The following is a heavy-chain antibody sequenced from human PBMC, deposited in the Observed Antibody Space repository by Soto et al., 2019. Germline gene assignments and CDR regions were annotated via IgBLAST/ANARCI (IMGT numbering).Heavy chain of an antibody. CDR3: ARVAAAAPLTAIDY. D-gene: IGHD6-13*01. V-gene: IGHV4-59*01. J-gene: IGHJ4*02. CDR2: IYYSGST. CDR1: GGSISSYY. Sequence: SETLSLTCTVSGGSISSYYWSWIRQPPGKGLEWIGYIYYSGSTNYNPSLKSRVTISVDTSKNQFSLKLSSVTAADTAVYYCARVAAAAPLTAIDYWGQGTLVTVSS.